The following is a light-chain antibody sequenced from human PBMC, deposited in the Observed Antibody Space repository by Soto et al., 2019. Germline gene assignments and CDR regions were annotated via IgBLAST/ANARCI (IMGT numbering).Light chain of an antibody. Sequence: EGMFTESPATLSLSPGERAILSCRDRQSVSSYLAWYQQKPGQAPRLLLHDASNRATGIPARFSGSGSGTDFTLTISSLEPEDFAVYYCQQRSNWPPRVTFGQGTRLEIK. V-gene: IGKV3-11*01. J-gene: IGKJ5*01. CDR1: QSVSSY. CDR2: DAS. CDR3: QQRSNWPPRVT.